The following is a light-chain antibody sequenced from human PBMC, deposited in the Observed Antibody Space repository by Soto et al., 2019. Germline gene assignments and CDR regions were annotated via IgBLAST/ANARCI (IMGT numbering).Light chain of an antibody. CDR3: RQYNSYTLT. CDR1: QSISSW. J-gene: IGKJ1*01. V-gene: IGKV1-5*03. CDR2: KAS. Sequence: DIQMTQSPSTLSASVGDRVTITCRASQSISSWLAWYQQKPGKAPKLLIYKASSLESGVPSRFSGSGSGTEVTLTISSLQPDDFATDHYRQYNSYTLTFGQGTKVEIK.